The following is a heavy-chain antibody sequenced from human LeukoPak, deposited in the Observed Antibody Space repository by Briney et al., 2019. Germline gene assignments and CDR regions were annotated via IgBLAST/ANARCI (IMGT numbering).Heavy chain of an antibody. J-gene: IGHJ4*02. D-gene: IGHD6-13*01. CDR2: TSYDGNKN. V-gene: IGHV3-30-3*01. CDR3: ARDGEAAGNMDY. CDR1: GFTFSNYA. Sequence: GGSLRLSCAASGFTFSNYAFHWVRQAPGKGLEWVALTSYDGNKNSYVDSVKGRFTISRDNTKNSLYLQMNSLRAEDTAVYYCARDGEAAGNMDYWGQGTLVAVSS.